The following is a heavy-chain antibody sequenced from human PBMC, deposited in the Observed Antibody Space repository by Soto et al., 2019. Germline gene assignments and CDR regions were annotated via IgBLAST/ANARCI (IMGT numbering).Heavy chain of an antibody. CDR1: GFTFISSA. V-gene: IGHV3-7*01. CDR2: INQDGNED. Sequence: EVHLLESGGALVQPGGSLRLSCAASGFTFISSAMNWVRQAPGKGLEWVANINQDGNEDNLLDSVKGRFTISRDNAKNSLFLQMNSLRVDDTAVYYCARTGDGHHDFLDYWGQGALVSVSS. D-gene: IGHD1-1*01. CDR3: ARTGDGHHDFLDY. J-gene: IGHJ4*02.